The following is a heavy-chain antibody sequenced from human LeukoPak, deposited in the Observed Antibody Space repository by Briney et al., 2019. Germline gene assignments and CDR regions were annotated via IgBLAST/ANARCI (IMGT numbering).Heavy chain of an antibody. CDR3: ATGEKGTSWWDDLQH. J-gene: IGHJ1*01. V-gene: IGHV1-2*02. D-gene: IGHD1-26*01. CDR2: INPQSGDT. CDR1: GYSFTGYY. Sequence: ASVKVSCEASGYSFTGYYIHWVRQAPGQGLEWMGWINPQSGDTNYLQKFQGRVTMTRDTSISTVDMELISLRSDDTATYYCATGEKGTSWWDDLQHWGQGTLVTVSS.